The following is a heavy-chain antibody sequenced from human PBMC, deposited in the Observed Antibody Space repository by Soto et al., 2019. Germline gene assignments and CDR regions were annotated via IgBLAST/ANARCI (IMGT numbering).Heavy chain of an antibody. CDR1: GYSFTSYW. CDR3: ARTSMQSRGYSYGHGGMDV. J-gene: IGHJ6*02. Sequence: GESLKISCKGSGYSFTSYWIAWVRQVPGKGLEWMGRIDPSDSYTNYSPSFQGHVTMSADKSISTAYLQWSSLKASDTAMYYCARTSMQSRGYSYGHGGMDVWGQGTTVTVSS. V-gene: IGHV5-10-1*01. CDR2: IDPSDSYT. D-gene: IGHD5-18*01.